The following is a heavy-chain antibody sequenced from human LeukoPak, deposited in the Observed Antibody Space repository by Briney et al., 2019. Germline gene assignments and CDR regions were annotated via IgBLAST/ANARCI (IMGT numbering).Heavy chain of an antibody. Sequence: GGSLRLSCAASGFTFSSYGMHWVRQAPGKGLEWVGRIRSKANSYATAYAASVKGRFTISRDDSKNTAYLQMNSLKTEDTAVYYCTTVSSGAQAPYWGQGTLVTVSS. CDR1: GFTFSSYG. CDR3: TTVSSGAQAPY. V-gene: IGHV3-73*01. J-gene: IGHJ4*02. D-gene: IGHD1-26*01. CDR2: IRSKANSYAT.